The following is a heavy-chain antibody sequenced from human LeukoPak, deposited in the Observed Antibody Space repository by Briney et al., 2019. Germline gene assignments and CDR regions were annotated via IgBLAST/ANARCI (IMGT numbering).Heavy chain of an antibody. CDR2: NYPGDSDT. CDR1: GYSFTSYW. J-gene: IGHJ4*02. D-gene: IGHD5-24*01. V-gene: IGHV5-51*01. Sequence: GESLKIYCKGSGYSFTSYWIGWVRPMPGKGLEWMGINYPGDSDTRYSPAFQGQVTISADKSISTAYLQCGSLKASDTAMYYCARHRERATISNFDYWRQGTGVIVSA. CDR3: ARHRERATISNFDY.